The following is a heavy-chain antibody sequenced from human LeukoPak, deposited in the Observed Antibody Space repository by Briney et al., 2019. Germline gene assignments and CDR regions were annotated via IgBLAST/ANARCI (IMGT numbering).Heavy chain of an antibody. J-gene: IGHJ3*02. CDR2: IKQDGSEK. D-gene: IGHD2-2*01. CDR1: GFTFSSYS. V-gene: IGHV3-7*01. Sequence: GGSLRLSCAASGFTFSSYSMNWVRQAPGKGLEWVANIKQDGSEKYYVDSVKGRFTISRDNAKNSLYLLMNSLRAEDTAVYYCARRIVVVPAAYLSSDALDIWGQGTMVTVSS. CDR3: ARRIVVVPAAYLSSDALDI.